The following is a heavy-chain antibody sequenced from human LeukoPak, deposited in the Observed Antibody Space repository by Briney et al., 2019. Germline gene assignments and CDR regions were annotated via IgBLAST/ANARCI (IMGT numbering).Heavy chain of an antibody. Sequence: PGGSLRLSCAASGFTFSNAWMTWARQAPGEGREWGSYISRSSSHINYADSGKGRFTISRDNAKNSLFMQTKRRRDEDTAVYYCARAGHDSRGYHYDYHYGMDVWGQGTTFTVSS. CDR1: GFTFSNAW. J-gene: IGHJ6*02. V-gene: IGHV3-48*02. CDR2: ISRSSSHI. D-gene: IGHD3-22*01. CDR3: ARAGHDSRGYHYDYHYGMDV.